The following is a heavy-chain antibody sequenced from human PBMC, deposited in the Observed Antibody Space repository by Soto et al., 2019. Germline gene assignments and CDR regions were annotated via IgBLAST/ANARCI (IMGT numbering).Heavy chain of an antibody. CDR3: EKGPQAGYYDSGIFYSSVP. CDR1: GGSVSGYE. V-gene: IGHV4-34*01. D-gene: IGHD3-10*01. CDR2: INHSGSG. J-gene: IGHJ5*02. Sequence: PSETLSLTCAVYGGSVSGYEWSWVRQPQGKGLEWNGEINHSGSGNFNQTFKSRISIALDRSKKQKYLHLSSRSGADAAVDIYEKGPQAGYYDSGIFYSSVPWGQGTLVTVSS.